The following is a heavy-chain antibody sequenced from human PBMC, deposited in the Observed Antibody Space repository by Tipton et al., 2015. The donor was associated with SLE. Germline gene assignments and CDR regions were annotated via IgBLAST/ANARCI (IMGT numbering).Heavy chain of an antibody. CDR1: GGSISSYY. V-gene: IGHV4-59*08. Sequence: TLSLTCTVSGGSISSYYWSWIRQPPGKGLEWIGYIYYKGSTTYNPSLKSRVTISGDTSKNQFSLKLSSVTAADTAVYYCARHYYYDSSGYYYDAFDIWGQGTMVTVSS. D-gene: IGHD3-22*01. J-gene: IGHJ3*02. CDR2: IYYKGST. CDR3: ARHYYYDSSGYYYDAFDI.